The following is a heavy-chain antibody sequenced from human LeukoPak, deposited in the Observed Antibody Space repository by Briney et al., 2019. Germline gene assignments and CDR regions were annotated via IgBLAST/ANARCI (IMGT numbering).Heavy chain of an antibody. CDR3: AKDSSYSSSSYYFDY. Sequence: GGSLRLSCAASGFTFSSYAMSWVRQAPGKGLEWVSAISGSGGSTYYADSVKGRFTISRDNSKNTLYLQMNSLRAEDTAVYYCAKDSSYSSSSYYFDYWGQGTLVTVSS. CDR2: ISGSGGST. D-gene: IGHD6-6*01. V-gene: IGHV3-23*01. J-gene: IGHJ4*02. CDR1: GFTFSSYA.